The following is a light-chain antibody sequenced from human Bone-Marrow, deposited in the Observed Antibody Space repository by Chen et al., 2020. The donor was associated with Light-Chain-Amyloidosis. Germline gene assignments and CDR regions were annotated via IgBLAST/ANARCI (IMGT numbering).Light chain of an antibody. J-gene: IGLJ2*01. Sequence: SSELTQDPAVSVTLGQTVRITCQGDSLRYYPATWYQQKPGQAPVLVISRNNNRPSGIPDRFSGSSSGNAASLTISGLQAEDEADYYCCSYAGSSTLGVVFGGGTKLTVL. CDR2: RNN. V-gene: IGLV3-19*01. CDR1: SLRYYP. CDR3: CSYAGSSTLGVV.